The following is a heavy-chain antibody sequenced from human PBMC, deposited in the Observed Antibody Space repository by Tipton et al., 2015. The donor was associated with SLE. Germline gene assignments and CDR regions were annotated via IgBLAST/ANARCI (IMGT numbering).Heavy chain of an antibody. CDR2: TYSGGST. J-gene: IGHJ3*02. CDR1: GASINSNF. D-gene: IGHD1-20*01. V-gene: IGHV4-59*08. Sequence: LRLSCTVSGASINSNFWSWIRQSPGKGLEWIGYTYSGGSTKYNPYFESRVTMSIDTSKNQFSLKVTSVTAADTAVYFCARGPNLNHAFDIWGQGTMVTVSS. CDR3: ARGPNLNHAFDI.